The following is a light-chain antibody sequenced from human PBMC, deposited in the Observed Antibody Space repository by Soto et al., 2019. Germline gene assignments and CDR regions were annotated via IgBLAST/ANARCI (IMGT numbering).Light chain of an antibody. CDR2: AAS. V-gene: IGKV1-6*01. Sequence: AIQMTQSPSSLSASVGDRVTITCRASQGIRNDLGWYQHKPGKAPKLLIYAASTLQGGVPSRFSGSGSGTDFTLTISVLQPEDFATYFCLQDYTYPWTFGQGTKVEIK. J-gene: IGKJ1*01. CDR3: LQDYTYPWT. CDR1: QGIRND.